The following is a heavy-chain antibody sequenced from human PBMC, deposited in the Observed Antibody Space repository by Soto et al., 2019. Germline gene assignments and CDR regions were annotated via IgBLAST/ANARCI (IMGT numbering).Heavy chain of an antibody. CDR1: GFTFSSYW. CDR3: ARTFREARYFDL. CDR2: IKQDGSEK. J-gene: IGHJ2*01. Sequence: EVQLVESGGGLVQPGGSLRLSCAASGFTFSSYWMSWVRQAPGKGLEWVANIKQDGSEKYYVDSVKGRFTISRDNAKNSLYLQVNNLRAEDTAVYYCARTFREARYFDLWGRGTLVTVSS. V-gene: IGHV3-7*01.